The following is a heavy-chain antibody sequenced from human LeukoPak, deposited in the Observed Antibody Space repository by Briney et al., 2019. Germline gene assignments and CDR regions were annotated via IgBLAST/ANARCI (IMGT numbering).Heavy chain of an antibody. CDR2: IYYSGST. CDR1: GGSISSGGYY. D-gene: IGHD2-2*01. CDR3: ARGLSEDCSSTSCYRVWFDP. Sequence: PSETLSLTCSVSGGSISSGGYYWSWIRQHPGKGLEWIGYIYYSGSTYYNPSLKSRVTISVDTSKNQFSLKLSSVTAADTAVYYCARGLSEDCSSTSCYRVWFDPWGQGTLVTAFS. J-gene: IGHJ5*02. V-gene: IGHV4-31*03.